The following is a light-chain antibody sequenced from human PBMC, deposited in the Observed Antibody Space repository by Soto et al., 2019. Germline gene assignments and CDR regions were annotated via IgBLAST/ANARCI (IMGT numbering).Light chain of an antibody. CDR2: DDS. J-gene: IGLJ1*01. Sequence: SYALAQPPSVSVAPGQTARITCGGNNIGSKSVHCYQQKPGQAPVLVVYDDSDRPSGIPERFSGSNSGNTATLTISRVEAADEADYYCQVWDSSSDPLEVFGTGTKVTVL. CDR3: QVWDSSSDPLEV. CDR1: NIGSKS. V-gene: IGLV3-21*02.